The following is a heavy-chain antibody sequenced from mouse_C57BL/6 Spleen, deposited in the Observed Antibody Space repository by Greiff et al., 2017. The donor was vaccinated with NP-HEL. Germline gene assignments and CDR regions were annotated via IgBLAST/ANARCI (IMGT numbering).Heavy chain of an antibody. Sequence: QVQLQQPGAELVRPGSSVKLSCKASGYTFTSYWMDWVKQRPGQGLEWIGNIYPSDSETHYNQKFKDKATLTVDKSSSTAYMQLSSLTSEDSAVYYCARGGIEDSSGYYFDYWGQGTTLTVSS. CDR2: IYPSDSET. CDR1: GYTFTSYW. V-gene: IGHV1-61*01. D-gene: IGHD3-2*02. J-gene: IGHJ2*01. CDR3: ARGGIEDSSGYYFDY.